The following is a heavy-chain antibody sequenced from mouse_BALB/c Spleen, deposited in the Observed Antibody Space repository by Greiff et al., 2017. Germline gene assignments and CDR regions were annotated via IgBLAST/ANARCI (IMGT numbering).Heavy chain of an antibody. D-gene: IGHD2-12*01. J-gene: IGHJ2*01. V-gene: IGHV2-6-7*01. Sequence: QVQLKESGPGLVAPSQSLSITCTVSGFSLTGYGVNWVRQPPGKGLEWLGMIWGGGSTDYNSALKSRLSISKDNSKSQVFLKMNSLQTDDTARYYCARDQRSSYYRGYFGYWGQGTTLTVSS. CDR1: GFSLTGYG. CDR2: IWGGGST. CDR3: ARDQRSSYYRGYFGY.